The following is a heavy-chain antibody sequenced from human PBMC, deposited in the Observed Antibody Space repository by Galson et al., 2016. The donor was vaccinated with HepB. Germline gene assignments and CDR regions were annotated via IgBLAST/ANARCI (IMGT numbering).Heavy chain of an antibody. CDR1: GGPISGYH. Sequence: SETLSLACTVSGGPISGYHWSWIRQPAGKGLEWIGLIYNSGRTNYNPSLKSRVTMSVDTSKNQFSLKLTSVTAADTAVYYCAREGCSGGSCYSGYNWFDPWGQGTLVTVSS. D-gene: IGHD2-15*01. CDR2: IYNSGRT. J-gene: IGHJ5*02. CDR3: AREGCSGGSCYSGYNWFDP. V-gene: IGHV4-4*07.